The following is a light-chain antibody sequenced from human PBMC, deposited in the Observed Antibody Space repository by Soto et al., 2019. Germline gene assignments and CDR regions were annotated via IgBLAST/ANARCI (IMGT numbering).Light chain of an antibody. CDR3: QKYNSAPFT. Sequence: DIQMTQSPSSLSASVGDRVTITCRASQGISNYLAWYQQKPGKVPKLLIYAASTLQSGVPSRFSGSGSGTDFTLTISRLQTEDVAADDCQKYNSAPFTCGPGTKVDIK. CDR2: AAS. J-gene: IGKJ3*01. V-gene: IGKV1-27*01. CDR1: QGISNY.